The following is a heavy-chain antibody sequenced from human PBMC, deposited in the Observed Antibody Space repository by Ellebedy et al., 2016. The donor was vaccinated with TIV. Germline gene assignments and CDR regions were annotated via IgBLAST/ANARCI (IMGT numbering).Heavy chain of an antibody. CDR2: TYYRSQWNN. CDR3: ARGGGAFDI. J-gene: IGHJ3*02. Sequence: SQTLSLTXAISGDSVSNNSAAWNWIRQSPSRGLEWLGRTYYRSQWNNDYALSVKSRITINPDTSKNQFSLHLNSMTPEDTAVYYCARGGGAFDIWGQGTIVTVSS. CDR1: GDSVSNNSAA. D-gene: IGHD2-15*01. V-gene: IGHV6-1*01.